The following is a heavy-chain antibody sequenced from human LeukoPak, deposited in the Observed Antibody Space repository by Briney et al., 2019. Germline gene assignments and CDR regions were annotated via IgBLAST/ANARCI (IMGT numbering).Heavy chain of an antibody. J-gene: IGHJ4*02. CDR3: AREYYDYVWWSYRYTVYYFDY. CDR1: GYTFTGYY. CDR2: INPNSGGT. D-gene: IGHD3-16*02. Sequence: ASVKVSCKASGYTFTGYYMHWVRQAPGQGLEWMGWINPNSGGTNYAQKFQGRVTMTRDTSISTAYMELSRLRSDDTAVYYCAREYYDYVWWSYRYTVYYFDYWGQGTLVTVSS. V-gene: IGHV1-2*02.